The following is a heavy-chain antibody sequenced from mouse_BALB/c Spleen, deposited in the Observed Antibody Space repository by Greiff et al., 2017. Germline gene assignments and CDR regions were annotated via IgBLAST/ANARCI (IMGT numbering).Heavy chain of an antibody. CDR3: ARHGNYVFAY. V-gene: IGHV5-12-1*01. CDR1: GFAFSSYD. D-gene: IGHD2-1*01. CDR2: ISSGGGST. J-gene: IGHJ3*01. Sequence: EVNVVESGGGLVKPGGSLKLSCAASGFAFSSYDMSWVRQTPEKRLEWVAYISSGGGSTYYPDTVKGRFTISRDNAKNTLYLQMSSLKSEDTAMYYCARHGNYVFAYWGQGTLVTVSA.